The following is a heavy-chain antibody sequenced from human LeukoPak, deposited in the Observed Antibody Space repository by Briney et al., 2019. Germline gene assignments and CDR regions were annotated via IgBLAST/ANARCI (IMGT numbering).Heavy chain of an antibody. Sequence: SETLSLTCTVSGGPISRSSYYWGWIRQPPGKGLDWIGSIYSSGNTYYNPSLNSRVTISVDTSKKQFYLKLSSVTAADTAVYYCAESISAAGHGWFDPWGQGTLVTVSS. CDR1: GGPISRSSYY. V-gene: IGHV4-39*01. J-gene: IGHJ5*02. D-gene: IGHD6-13*01. CDR2: IYSSGNT. CDR3: AESISAAGHGWFDP.